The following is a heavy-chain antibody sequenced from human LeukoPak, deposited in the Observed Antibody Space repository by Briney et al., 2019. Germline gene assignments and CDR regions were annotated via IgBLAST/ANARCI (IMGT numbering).Heavy chain of an antibody. Sequence: GGSLRLAFSASGLDFSNYEMHWVRQATGKGLEWVSFIGPSGDTYYPDSVKGRFTISRENAKNSLYLQMNSLRAGDTAVYYCARDSDQDGMDVWGQGTTVTVPS. CDR3: ARDSDQDGMDV. CDR2: IGPSGDT. V-gene: IGHV3-13*04. CDR1: GLDFSNYE. J-gene: IGHJ6*02. D-gene: IGHD3-10*01.